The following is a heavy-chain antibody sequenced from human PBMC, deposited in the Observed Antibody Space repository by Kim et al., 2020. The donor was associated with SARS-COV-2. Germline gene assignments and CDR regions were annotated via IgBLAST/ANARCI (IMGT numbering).Heavy chain of an antibody. J-gene: IGHJ3*01. CDR3: ARGREYSQFDAFDV. D-gene: IGHD4-4*01. CDR1: GFSFRNFG. V-gene: IGHV3-21*01. CDR2: ISGSGSYI. Sequence: GGSLRLSCGVSGFSFRNFGRHWVRQAPGKGLEWVSLISGSGSYIYYGDSVKGRFTISRDSAKNSLYLQMSSLRAEDTAVYYCARGREYSQFDAFDVWGQGTMVTVSS.